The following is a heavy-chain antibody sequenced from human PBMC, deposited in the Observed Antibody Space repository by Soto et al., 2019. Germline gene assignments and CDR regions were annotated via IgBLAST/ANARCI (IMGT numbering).Heavy chain of an antibody. D-gene: IGHD2-15*01. CDR2: ISGSGGTA. J-gene: IGHJ4*02. Sequence: GGSLRLSCAVSGFTFSSYWMSWVRQVPGKGLEWVSTISGSGGTANYADSVKGRFTISRDNSRNTLYLQMNSLRAEDTAVYYCAKDIGGRNDYWGPGTLVTVSS. CDR1: GFTFSSYW. CDR3: AKDIGGRNDY. V-gene: IGHV3-23*01.